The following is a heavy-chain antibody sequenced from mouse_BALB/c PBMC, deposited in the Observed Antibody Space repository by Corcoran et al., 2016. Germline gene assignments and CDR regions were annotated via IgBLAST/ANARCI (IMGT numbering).Heavy chain of an antibody. Sequence: QIQLVQSGPELKKPGETVRISCKASGYTFTTAGMQWVQKMPGKGLKWIGWINTHSGVPKYAEDFKGRFAFSLETSASTAYLQISNLKNEDTAMYFCATGTYYFDVWGQGTTLTVSS. CDR1: GYTFTTAG. CDR3: ATGTYYFDV. CDR2: INTHSGVP. V-gene: IGHV9-4*02. J-gene: IGHJ2*01. D-gene: IGHD4-1*01.